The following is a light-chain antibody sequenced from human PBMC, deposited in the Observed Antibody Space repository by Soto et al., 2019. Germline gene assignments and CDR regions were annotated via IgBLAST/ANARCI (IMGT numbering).Light chain of an antibody. CDR2: DAS. CDR3: QQLETYPFT. CDR1: QGISSA. J-gene: IGKJ5*01. Sequence: AIQLTQSPSSLSASVGDRVSITCRASQGISSALAWYQHKPGKAPKILIYDASSLQSGVPSRFRGSESGTECTLTISILQPENFANYYCQQLETYPFTFGQGTRLEIK. V-gene: IGKV1-13*02.